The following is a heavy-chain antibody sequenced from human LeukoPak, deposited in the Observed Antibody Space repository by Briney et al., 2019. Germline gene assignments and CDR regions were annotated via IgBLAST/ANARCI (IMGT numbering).Heavy chain of an antibody. CDR3: ARGSATLRGGFDY. Sequence: GGSLRLSCAASGFTFSSYAMHWVRQAPGKGLEWVAVISYDGSNKYYADSVKGRFTTSRDNSKNTLYLQMNSLRAEDTAVYYCARGSATLRGGFDYWGQGTLVTVSS. J-gene: IGHJ4*02. V-gene: IGHV3-30-3*01. CDR2: ISYDGSNK. CDR1: GFTFSSYA. D-gene: IGHD2-15*01.